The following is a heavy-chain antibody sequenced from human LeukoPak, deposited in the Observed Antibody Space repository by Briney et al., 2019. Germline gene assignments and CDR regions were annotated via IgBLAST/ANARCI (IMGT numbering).Heavy chain of an antibody. V-gene: IGHV3-30*18. J-gene: IGHJ4*02. D-gene: IGHD5-18*01. CDR2: ISYDGTNK. CDR1: EFNFRSYG. CDR3: AKVHTAMFGSFDH. Sequence: GGSLRLSCAASEFNFRSYGMHWVRQAPGKGLEWVAVISYDGTNKYYADSVKGRFTISRDNSKNTLFLQMNSLRAEDTAVYYCAKVHTAMFGSFDHWGQGTLVTVSS.